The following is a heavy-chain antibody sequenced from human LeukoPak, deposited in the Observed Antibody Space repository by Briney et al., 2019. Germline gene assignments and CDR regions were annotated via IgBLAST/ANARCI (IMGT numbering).Heavy chain of an antibody. D-gene: IGHD3-22*01. V-gene: IGHV3-48*03. CDR2: ISSSGSTI. CDR3: ARNYYDSSGFFDY. J-gene: IGHJ4*02. Sequence: GGSLRLSCAASGFTFSSYEMNWVRQAPGKGLEWVSYISSSGSTIYYADSVKGRFTISRDNATNSLYLRMNSLRAEDTAVYYCARNYYDSSGFFDYWGQGTLVTVSS. CDR1: GFTFSSYE.